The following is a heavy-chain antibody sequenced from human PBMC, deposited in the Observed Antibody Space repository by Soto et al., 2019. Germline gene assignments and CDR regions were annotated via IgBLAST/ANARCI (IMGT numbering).Heavy chain of an antibody. V-gene: IGHV3-48*02. D-gene: IGHD6-19*01. CDR3: LRDDQWAFDV. CDR1: GLNFRNYA. Sequence: EVQLVESGGGLIQPRRSLRISCAASGLNFRNYAMNWVRQAPGKGLEWISYISVGGESIFYADSVKGRFTISRDDVQNSLYLQMNTLREEDTALYYWLRDDQWAFDVWGQGTMVIVSS. CDR2: ISVGGESI. J-gene: IGHJ3*01.